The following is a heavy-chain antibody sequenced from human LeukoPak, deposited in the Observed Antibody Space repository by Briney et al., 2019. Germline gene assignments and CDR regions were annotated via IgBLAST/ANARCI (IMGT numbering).Heavy chain of an antibody. Sequence: SETLSLTCTVSGGSIRTYYWSWIRQPPGKGLEWIGNIYYIGSTKYNPSLKSRVTISVDTSKNQFSLKLTSVTAADTAVYYCARDWYYYYMDVWGKGTTVTVSS. CDR1: GGSIRTYY. J-gene: IGHJ6*03. CDR3: ARDWYYYYMDV. V-gene: IGHV4-59*01. CDR2: IYYIGST.